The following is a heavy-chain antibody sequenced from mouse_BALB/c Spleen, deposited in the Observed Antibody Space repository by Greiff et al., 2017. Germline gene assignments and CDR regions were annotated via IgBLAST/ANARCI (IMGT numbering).Heavy chain of an antibody. Sequence: VHVKQSGAELVRPGALVKLSCKASGFNIKDYYMHWVKQRPEQGLEWIGWIDPENGNTIYDPKFQGKASITADTSSNTAYLQLSSLTSEDTAVYYCARGAATSWYFDVWGAGTTVTVSS. CDR2: IDPENGNT. J-gene: IGHJ1*01. CDR3: ARGAATSWYFDV. D-gene: IGHD1-2*01. V-gene: IGHV14-1*02. CDR1: GFNIKDYY.